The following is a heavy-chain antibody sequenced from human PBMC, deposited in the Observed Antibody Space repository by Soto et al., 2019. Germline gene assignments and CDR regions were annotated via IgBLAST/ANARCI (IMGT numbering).Heavy chain of an antibody. J-gene: IGHJ4*02. Sequence: GGSLRLSCAASGFTFRFYGMHWVRQAPGKGLEWVAAISYDGSNKYYAASVKGRFTVSRDNSENTLSLEMNSLRTEDTAVYYCARLLREGRLRATTPLGYWGQGTRVTVSS. V-gene: IGHV3-30*03. CDR2: ISYDGSNK. D-gene: IGHD1-26*01. CDR1: GFTFRFYG. CDR3: ARLLREGRLRATTPLGY.